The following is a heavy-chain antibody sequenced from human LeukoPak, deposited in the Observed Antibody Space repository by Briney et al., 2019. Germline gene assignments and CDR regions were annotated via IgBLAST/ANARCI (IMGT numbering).Heavy chain of an antibody. CDR2: INHSGST. D-gene: IGHD3-9*01. J-gene: IGHJ5*02. CDR3: ARVGLDNTGWHINWFEP. Sequence: SETLSLTCAVYGGSFSGYYWSWIRQPPGKGLEWIGEINHSGSTNYNPSLKSRVTISTDTSKNQFSLKLTSVTAADTAVYYCARVGLDNTGWHINWFEPWGQGTLVTVSS. CDR1: GGSFSGYY. V-gene: IGHV4-34*01.